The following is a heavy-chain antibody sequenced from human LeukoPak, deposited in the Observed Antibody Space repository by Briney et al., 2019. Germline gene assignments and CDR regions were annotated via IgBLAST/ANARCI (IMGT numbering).Heavy chain of an antibody. J-gene: IGHJ4*02. CDR2: INPSGGST. D-gene: IGHD2-21*02. Sequence: ASVKVSCKASGYTFTSYYMHWVRQAPGQGLEWMGIINPSGGSTSYAQKFQGRVTMTRDMSASTVYMELSSLRSEDTAVYYCARYPDCGGDCYSGFDYWGQGTLVTVSS. CDR1: GYTFTSYY. V-gene: IGHV1-46*01. CDR3: ARYPDCGGDCYSGFDY.